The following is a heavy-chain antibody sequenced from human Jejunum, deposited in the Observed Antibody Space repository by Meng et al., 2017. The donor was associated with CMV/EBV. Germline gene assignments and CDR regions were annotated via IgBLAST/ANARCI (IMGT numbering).Heavy chain of an antibody. D-gene: IGHD3-10*02. CDR1: GDSVSSNSAA. V-gene: IGHV6-1*01. CDR2: TYYRSKYYN. J-gene: IGHJ4*02. Sequence: QAQLQQSGPGLVKPSQTLPLTCSISGDSVSSNSAAWNWIRQSPSRGLEWLGRTYYRSKYYNDYALSVKSRITINPDTSKNQFSLQLNSVTPEDTAIYYCARDWGDVRGGFDFWGQGTLVTVSS. CDR3: ARDWGDVRGGFDF.